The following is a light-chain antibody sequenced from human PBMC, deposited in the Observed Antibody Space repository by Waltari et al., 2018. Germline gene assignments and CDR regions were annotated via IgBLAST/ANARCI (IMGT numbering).Light chain of an antibody. V-gene: IGLV3-25*03. J-gene: IGLJ3*02. CDR1: ALPKHN. CDR3: QTADTSGIWV. CDR2: KDT. Sequence: SSELTQPPSVSVSPGQTARITCSGDALPKHNVFWYQQKPGQAPSLILYKDTERPSGNPDRFSGSSSGTIVTLTISGVQTEDEADYYCQTADTSGIWVFGGGTRLTVL.